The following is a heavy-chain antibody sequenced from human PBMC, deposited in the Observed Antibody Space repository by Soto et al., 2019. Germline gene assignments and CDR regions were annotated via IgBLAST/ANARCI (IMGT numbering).Heavy chain of an antibody. J-gene: IGHJ6*02. CDR1: GSTVSGHW. Sequence: GGSVRLSCAASGSTVSGHWMHWVRQEPGRGLVWVSLISPDGSVTTYADSVKGRFTISRDNAKNTLTLQMNSPRAEDTAVYYCARGINYAMDVWGRGTTVTVSS. V-gene: IGHV3-74*01. CDR3: ARGINYAMDV. CDR2: ISPDGSVT.